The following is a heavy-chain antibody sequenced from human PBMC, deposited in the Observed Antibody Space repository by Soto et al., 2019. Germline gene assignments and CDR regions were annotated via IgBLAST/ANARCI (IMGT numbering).Heavy chain of an antibody. CDR3: ARVDPRGVAVVRDY. CDR1: GNTFASHG. Sequence: ASVKVSCKASGNTFASHGFSWVRQAPGQGLEWMGWISGFNGQTNYALKFQGRVTLTTDTSTSTAYMELRSLRSDDTAVYFCARVDPRGVAVVRDYWGQGALVTVSS. CDR2: ISGFNGQT. D-gene: IGHD3-10*01. V-gene: IGHV1-18*01. J-gene: IGHJ4*02.